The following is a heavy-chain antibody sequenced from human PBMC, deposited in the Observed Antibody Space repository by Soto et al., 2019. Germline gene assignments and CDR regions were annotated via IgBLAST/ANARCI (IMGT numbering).Heavy chain of an antibody. CDR3: ARVGGLAARTFDY. CDR1: GASISDFY. D-gene: IGHD6-6*01. Sequence: ETLSLTCPVSGASISDFYWSWIRQPPGKGLEWIGYIYYSGSTNYNPSLKSRVTISVDTSKNQFSLNLRSMSPADKAVYYCARVGGLAARTFDYWGPGTLVTVYS. J-gene: IGHJ4*02. CDR2: IYYSGST. V-gene: IGHV4-59*01.